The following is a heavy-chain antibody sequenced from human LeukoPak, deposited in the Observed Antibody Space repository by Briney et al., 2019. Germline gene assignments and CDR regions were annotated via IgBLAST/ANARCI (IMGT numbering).Heavy chain of an antibody. J-gene: IGHJ4*02. CDR1: GGTFSSYA. D-gene: IGHD4-23*01. Sequence: GASVKVSCKASGGTFSSYAISWVRQAPGQGLEWMGGIIPIFGTANYAQKFQGRVAMTRDTSTSTVYMELSSLRSEDTAVYYCARGLMTTVVTGDFDYWGQGTLVTVSS. V-gene: IGHV1-69*05. CDR3: ARGLMTTVVTGDFDY. CDR2: IIPIFGTA.